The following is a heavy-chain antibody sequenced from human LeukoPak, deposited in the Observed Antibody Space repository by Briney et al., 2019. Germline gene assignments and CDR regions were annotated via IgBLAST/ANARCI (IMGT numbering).Heavy chain of an antibody. Sequence: GGSVRLSCGASGYTFSSYAMSWVRQAPGKGLEWVSAISGSGGSTYYADSVKGRFTISRDNSKNTLYIKMNNLRAGNTAVYYCAKYLHRDDYVWGSGPRVDYWGQGTLVTVSS. D-gene: IGHD3-16*01. CDR3: AKYLHRDDYVWGSGPRVDY. CDR1: GYTFSSYA. V-gene: IGHV3-23*01. CDR2: ISGSGGST. J-gene: IGHJ4*02.